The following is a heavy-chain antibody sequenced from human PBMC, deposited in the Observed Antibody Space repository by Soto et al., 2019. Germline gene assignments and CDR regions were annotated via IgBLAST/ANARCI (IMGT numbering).Heavy chain of an antibody. CDR2: IYYSGST. V-gene: IGHV4-30-4*01. Sequence: QVQLQESGPGLVKPSQTLSLTCTVSGGSISSGDYYWSWIRRPPGTGVEWIGSIYYSGSTYYNPSLRMRVTISAATSRTQFSLKLSSVTAADTAVYYCAPYSSGRAFDIWGQGTMVTVSS. J-gene: IGHJ3*02. CDR3: APYSSGRAFDI. D-gene: IGHD6-19*01. CDR1: GGSISSGDYY.